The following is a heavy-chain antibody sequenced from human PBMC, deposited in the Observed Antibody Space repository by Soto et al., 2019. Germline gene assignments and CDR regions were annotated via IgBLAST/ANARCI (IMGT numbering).Heavy chain of an antibody. J-gene: IGHJ6*02. CDR1: GGTFSSYA. D-gene: IGHD2-21*01. CDR3: ARGIVVVRHYYYGMDV. V-gene: IGHV1-69*13. CDR2: IIPIFGTA. Sequence: GASVKVSCKASGGTFSSYAISWVRQAPGQGLEWMGGIIPIFGTANYAQKFQGRVTITADESTSTAYMELSSLRSEDTAVYYCARGIVVVRHYYYGMDVWGQGTTVTVSS.